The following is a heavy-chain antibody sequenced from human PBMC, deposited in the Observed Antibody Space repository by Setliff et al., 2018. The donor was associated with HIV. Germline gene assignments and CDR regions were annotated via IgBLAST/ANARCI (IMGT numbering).Heavy chain of an antibody. CDR1: GFTFNNYW. V-gene: IGHV3-7*01. Sequence: PGGSLRLSCAVSGFTFNNYWIVWVRQAPGKGLEWVANIDQDGSHKYYVDSVKGRFTISRDNAKNTVYLQMNSLRAEDTAVYYCVRVVTIFSTGPHFDPWGQGTLVTVSS. J-gene: IGHJ5*02. D-gene: IGHD3-3*01. CDR3: VRVVTIFSTGPHFDP. CDR2: IDQDGSHK.